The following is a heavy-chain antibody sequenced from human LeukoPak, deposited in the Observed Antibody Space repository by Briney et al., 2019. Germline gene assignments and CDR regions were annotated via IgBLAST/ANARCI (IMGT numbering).Heavy chain of an antibody. CDR2: INHSGST. V-gene: IGHV4-34*01. J-gene: IGHJ4*02. CDR1: GGSFSGYY. D-gene: IGHD2-2*01. Sequence: SETLSLTCAVYGGSFSGYYWSWIRQPPGKGLGWIGEINHSGSTNYNPFLKSRVTISVDTSKNQFFLKLSSVTAADTAVYYCARIVDSTSYYDYWGQGTLVTVSS. CDR3: ARIVDSTSYYDY.